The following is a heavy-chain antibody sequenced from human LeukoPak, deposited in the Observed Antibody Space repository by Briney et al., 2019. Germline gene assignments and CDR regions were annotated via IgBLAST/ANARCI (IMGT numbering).Heavy chain of an antibody. D-gene: IGHD5-18*01. CDR3: ARGGRGYSYGYWWFDP. V-gene: IGHV4-30-2*01. CDR2: TYHSGST. CDR1: GGSISSGGYS. J-gene: IGHJ5*02. Sequence: PSQTLSLTCAVSGGSISSGGYSWSWIRQPPGKGLEWIGYTYHSGSTYYNPSLKSRVTISVDRSKNQFSLKLSSVTAADTAVYYCARGGRGYSYGYWWFDPWGQGTLVTVSS.